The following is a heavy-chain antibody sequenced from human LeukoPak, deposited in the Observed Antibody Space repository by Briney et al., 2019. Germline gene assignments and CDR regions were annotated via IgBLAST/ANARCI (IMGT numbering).Heavy chain of an antibody. CDR1: GGSLSGYY. V-gene: IGHV4-34*01. CDR3: ARGTPPPTYYYDSSGYYYFDY. CDR2: INHSGST. J-gene: IGHJ4*02. D-gene: IGHD3-22*01. Sequence: SETLSLTCAVYGGSLSGYYWSWIRQPPGKGLEWIGEINHSGSTNYNPSLKSRVTISVDTSKHQFSLKLSSVTAADTAVYYCARGTPPPTYYYDSSGYYYFDYWGQGTLVTVSS.